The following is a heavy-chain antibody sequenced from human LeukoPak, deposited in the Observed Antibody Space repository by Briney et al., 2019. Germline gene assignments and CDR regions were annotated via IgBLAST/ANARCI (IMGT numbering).Heavy chain of an antibody. CDR2: ISSSSYI. D-gene: IGHD4-17*01. Sequence: GGSLRLSCAASGFTFSSYSMNWVRQAPGKGLEWVSSISSSSYILYADSVKGRFTISRDNAKNSLFLQINSLRAEDTAVYYCARQGPYGDYSHWGQGTKVTVSS. CDR1: GFTFSSYS. J-gene: IGHJ4*02. V-gene: IGHV3-21*01. CDR3: ARQGPYGDYSH.